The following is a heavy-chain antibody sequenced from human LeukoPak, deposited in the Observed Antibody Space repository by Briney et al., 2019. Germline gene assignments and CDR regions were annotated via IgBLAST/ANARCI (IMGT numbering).Heavy chain of an antibody. Sequence: SVKVSCKASGGTFSSYAISWVRQAPGQGLEWMGGIIPIFGTANCAQKFQGRVTITADESTSTAYMELSSLRSEDTAVYYCASGEYCGGDCYSDYWGQGTLVTVSS. D-gene: IGHD2-21*01. V-gene: IGHV1-69*01. J-gene: IGHJ4*02. CDR2: IIPIFGTA. CDR1: GGTFSSYA. CDR3: ASGEYCGGDCYSDY.